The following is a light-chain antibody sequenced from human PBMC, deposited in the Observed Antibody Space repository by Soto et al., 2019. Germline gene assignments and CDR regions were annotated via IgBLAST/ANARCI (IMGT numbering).Light chain of an antibody. V-gene: IGLV1-44*01. CDR3: AAWDDSLSVV. Sequence: QSVLTQPPSASETPGQRVTISCSGSSSNIGSNTVNWYQQLPGTAPKLLIYSDNQRPSGVPDRFSGSKSGTSASLAISGLQSEDEDDYYCAAWDDSLSVVFGGGTKLTVL. CDR1: SSNIGSNT. CDR2: SDN. J-gene: IGLJ2*01.